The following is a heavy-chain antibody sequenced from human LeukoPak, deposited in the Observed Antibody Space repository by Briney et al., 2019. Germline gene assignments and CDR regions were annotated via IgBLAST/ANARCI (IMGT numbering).Heavy chain of an antibody. J-gene: IGHJ6*02. V-gene: IGHV4-34*01. CDR3: ARGGGSHHPLYGMDV. D-gene: IGHD1-26*01. CDR1: GGSFSGYH. Sequence: PSETLSLTCAVYGGSFSGYHWSWIRQPPGEGLEWIGEINHSGSTNYNPSLKSRVTISVDTSKNQFSLKLNSVTAADTAVYYCARGGGSHHPLYGMDVWGQGTTVTVSS. CDR2: INHSGST.